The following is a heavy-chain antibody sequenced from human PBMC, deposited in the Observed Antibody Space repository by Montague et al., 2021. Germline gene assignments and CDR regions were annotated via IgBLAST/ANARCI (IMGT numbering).Heavy chain of an antibody. CDR3: AREGVGDLLFSFDS. CDR1: GDSDADNKAA. D-gene: IGHD3-10*01. J-gene: IGHJ4*02. CDR2: TYYRSTWYT. Sequence: CAISGDSDADNKAAWNWDRESPSRDLGWQGRTYYRSTWYTDYAVSVKGRIAINPDTSKNQFSLQLNSVTPEDTAVYYCAREGVGDLLFSFDSWGQGTLVTVSS. V-gene: IGHV6-1*01.